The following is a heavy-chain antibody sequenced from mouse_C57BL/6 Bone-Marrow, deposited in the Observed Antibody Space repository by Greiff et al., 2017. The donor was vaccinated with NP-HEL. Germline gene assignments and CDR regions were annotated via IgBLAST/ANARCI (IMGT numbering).Heavy chain of an antibody. Sequence: VQLQQSGAELVRPGASVKLSCTASGFNIKDDYMHWVKQRPEQGLEWIGWIDPENGDTEYASKFQGKATITADTSSNTAYLQLSSLTSEDTAVYYCTTLYFRPPAMDYWGQGTSVTVSS. J-gene: IGHJ4*01. D-gene: IGHD2-1*01. CDR2: IDPENGDT. V-gene: IGHV14-4*01. CDR3: TTLYFRPPAMDY. CDR1: GFNIKDDY.